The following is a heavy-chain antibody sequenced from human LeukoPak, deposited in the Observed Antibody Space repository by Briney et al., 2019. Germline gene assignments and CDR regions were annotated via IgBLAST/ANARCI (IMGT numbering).Heavy chain of an antibody. J-gene: IGHJ4*02. V-gene: IGHV4-61*02. D-gene: IGHD6-19*01. CDR2: VYTTGST. Sequence: KPSQTLSLTCSVSGDSISSATHYWSWIRQPAGKGLEWIGRVYTTGSTNYNPSLKSRVSIPVDTSKNQFSLNVTSVTAADTAVYYCAREREIAVAGTAPFDYWGQGTLVTVSS. CDR1: GDSISSATHY. CDR3: AREREIAVAGTAPFDY.